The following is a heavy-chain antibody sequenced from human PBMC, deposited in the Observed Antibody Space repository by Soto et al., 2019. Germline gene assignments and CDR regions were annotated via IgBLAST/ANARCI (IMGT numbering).Heavy chain of an antibody. CDR1: GFTFSGSA. J-gene: IGHJ3*02. V-gene: IGHV3-73*01. CDR3: CILEWLLFDDAFDI. CDR2: IRSKANSYAT. Sequence: GGSLRLSCAASGFTFSGSAMHWVRQASGKGLEWVGRIRSKANSYATAYAASGKGRFTISRDDSKNTAYLQMNSLKTEDTAVYYCCILEWLLFDDAFDIWGQGTMVTVSS. D-gene: IGHD3-3*01.